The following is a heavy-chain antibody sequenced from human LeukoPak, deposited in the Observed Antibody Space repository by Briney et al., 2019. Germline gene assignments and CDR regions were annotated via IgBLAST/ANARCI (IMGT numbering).Heavy chain of an antibody. CDR2: ISYDGSNK. V-gene: IGHV3-30-3*01. D-gene: IGHD5-18*01. CDR1: GFTFSSYA. CDR3: ARGEMVSLAFDI. J-gene: IGHJ3*02. Sequence: GGSLRLSCAASGFTFSSYAMHWVRQAPGKGLEWVAVISYDGSNKYYADSVKGRFTISRDNSKNTLYLQMNSLRAEDTAVYYCARGEMVSLAFDIWGQGTMVTVSS.